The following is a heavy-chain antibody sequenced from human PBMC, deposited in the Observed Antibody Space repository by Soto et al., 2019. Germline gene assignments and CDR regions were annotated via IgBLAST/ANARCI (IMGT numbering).Heavy chain of an antibody. CDR3: GREAQVHSPAFLY. CDR1: GGTFNTYA. Sequence: QVQLVQSGAEMKKPGSSVKVSCQSSGGTFNTYAMNWVRQAPGQGPEWMGDISPMFGAANYAPKFQGRVTSTQDKWTCTSYMLLSSLTSADTALYFWGREAQVHSPAFLYWGQRPRVNVSS. CDR2: ISPMFGAA. D-gene: IGHD3-10*01. J-gene: IGHJ4*02. V-gene: IGHV1-69*06.